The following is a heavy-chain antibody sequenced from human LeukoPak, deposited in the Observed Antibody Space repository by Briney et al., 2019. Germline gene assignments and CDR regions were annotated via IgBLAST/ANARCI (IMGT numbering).Heavy chain of an antibody. CDR2: IKQDGSEE. CDR1: GFTFSSYW. D-gene: IGHD5-18*01. CDR3: AREEWIPYYYYYYMDV. J-gene: IGHJ6*03. V-gene: IGHV3-7*01. Sequence: GGSLRLSCAASGFTFSSYWMSWVRQAPGKGLEWVANIKQDGSEEYYVDSVKGRFTISRDNAKNSLYLQMNSLRAEDTAVYYCAREEWIPYYYYYYMDVWGKGTTVTVSS.